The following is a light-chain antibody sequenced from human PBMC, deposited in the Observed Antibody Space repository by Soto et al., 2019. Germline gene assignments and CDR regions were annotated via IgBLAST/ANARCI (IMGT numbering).Light chain of an antibody. Sequence: DIVLTQSPDTLSSSPGERATLSCRASESVSSYLGWYQQKPGQAPRLLIFDTSNRATGIPARFSGSGSGTDFTLTISSLEPEDFAVYYCQQRSSWPRTFGQGTKVEIK. J-gene: IGKJ1*01. V-gene: IGKV3-11*01. CDR2: DTS. CDR1: ESVSSY. CDR3: QQRSSWPRT.